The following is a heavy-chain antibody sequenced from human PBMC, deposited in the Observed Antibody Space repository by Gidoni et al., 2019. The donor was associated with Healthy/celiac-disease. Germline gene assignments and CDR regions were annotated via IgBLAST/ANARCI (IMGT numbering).Heavy chain of an antibody. J-gene: IGHJ3*02. D-gene: IGHD3-22*01. Sequence: QVQLVQSGAEVKKPGASVKVSCKASGYTFTSYGISWVRQAPGQGLEWMGWISAYNGNTNYAQKHQGRVTMTTDTSTSTAYRELRSLRSDDTAVYYCAREVYYDSSGYYAFDIWGQGTMVTVSS. CDR1: GYTFTSYG. CDR3: AREVYYDSSGYYAFDI. CDR2: ISAYNGNT. V-gene: IGHV1-18*01.